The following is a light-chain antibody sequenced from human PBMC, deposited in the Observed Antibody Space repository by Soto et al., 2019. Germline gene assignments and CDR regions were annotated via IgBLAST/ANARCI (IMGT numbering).Light chain of an antibody. Sequence: QSVLTLRASVSGSPAQSITISCTGTSSDVGGYNYVSWYQQHPGKAPKLMIYDVSNRPSGVSNRFSGSKSGNTASLTISGLQAEDDADYYCSSYTSSSTRVFGGGTKVTVL. J-gene: IGLJ2*01. CDR3: SSYTSSSTRV. CDR2: DVS. V-gene: IGLV2-14*01. CDR1: SSDVGGYNY.